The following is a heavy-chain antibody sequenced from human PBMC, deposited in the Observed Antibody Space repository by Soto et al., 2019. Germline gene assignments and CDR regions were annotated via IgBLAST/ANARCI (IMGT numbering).Heavy chain of an antibody. Sequence: QVQLQESGPGLMKPSETLSLTCDVSGDFLTTYYWNWIRQSPGKGLEWIGYIFYGGHTNYNPSLRGRATISVDTSKNQFSLKLSSVTAADTAVYYCARSPQYSSGWNGGFDCWGQGTLVTVSS. D-gene: IGHD6-19*01. CDR3: ARSPQYSSGWNGGFDC. CDR1: GDFLTTYY. CDR2: IFYGGHT. J-gene: IGHJ4*02. V-gene: IGHV4-59*01.